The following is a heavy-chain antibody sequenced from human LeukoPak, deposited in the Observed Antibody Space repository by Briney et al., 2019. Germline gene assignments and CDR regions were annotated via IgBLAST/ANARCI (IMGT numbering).Heavy chain of an antibody. CDR2: INPSGGST. CDR3: ARDHSSGWYVSDY. D-gene: IGHD6-19*01. V-gene: IGHV1-46*01. Sequence: ASVKVSCKASGYTFTSYYMHWVRQAPGQGLEWMGIINPSGGSTRYEQKVQGRATMTRETYTSTVYMELSSLRSEDTAVYYCARDHSSGWYVSDYWGEGTLVTVSS. CDR1: GYTFTSYY. J-gene: IGHJ4*02.